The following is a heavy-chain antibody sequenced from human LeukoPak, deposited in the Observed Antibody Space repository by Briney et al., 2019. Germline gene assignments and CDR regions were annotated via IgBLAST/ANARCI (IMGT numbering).Heavy chain of an antibody. V-gene: IGHV3-7*01. CDR1: GFTVSSNY. CDR2: IKQDGSEK. CDR3: ARGLVRLVGDY. J-gene: IGHJ4*02. Sequence: PGGSLRLSCAASGFTVSSNYMSWVRQAPGKGLEWVANIKQDGSEKYYVDSVKGRFTISRDNAKNSLYLQMNSLRAEDTAVYYCARGLVRLVGDYWGQGTLVTVSS. D-gene: IGHD3-9*01.